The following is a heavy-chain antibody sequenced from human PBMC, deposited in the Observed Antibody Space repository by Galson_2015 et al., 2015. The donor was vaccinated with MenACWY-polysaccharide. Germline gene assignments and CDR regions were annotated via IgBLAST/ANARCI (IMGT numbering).Heavy chain of an antibody. CDR2: ISSSSTSI. Sequence: SLRLSCAASEFIFSSHSMNWVRQAPGRGLEWISYISSSSTSINYADSVKGRFTISRDNAKNSLYLQMNSLRDEDTAAYYCAKSMTILDYWGQGTLVTVSS. CDR1: EFIFSSHS. V-gene: IGHV3-48*02. CDR3: AKSMTILDY. D-gene: IGHD4/OR15-4a*01. J-gene: IGHJ4*02.